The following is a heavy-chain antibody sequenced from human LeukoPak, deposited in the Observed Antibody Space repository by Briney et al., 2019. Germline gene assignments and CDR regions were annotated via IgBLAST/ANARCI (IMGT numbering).Heavy chain of an antibody. D-gene: IGHD3-9*01. CDR3: AKVRRYYDILTGYYDY. Sequence: GSLRLSCAASGFIFTNYAMSWVRQAPGKGLEWVSGISGSGGTAYYADSVKGRFTISRDNSKNTLYLQMNSLRAEDTAVYYCAKVRRYYDILTGYYDYWGQGTLVTVSS. J-gene: IGHJ4*02. V-gene: IGHV3-23*01. CDR2: ISGSGGTA. CDR1: GFIFTNYA.